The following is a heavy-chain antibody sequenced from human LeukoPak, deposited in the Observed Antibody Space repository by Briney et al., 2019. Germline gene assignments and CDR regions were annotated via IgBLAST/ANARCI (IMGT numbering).Heavy chain of an antibody. CDR2: ISGSGGST. Sequence: GGSLRLSCAASGFTFSGYGMSWVRQAPGKGLEWVSAISGSGGSTYYADSVKGRFTISRDNSKNTLYLQMNSLRAEDTAVYYCAKLGYDSSGYYHFDYWGQGTLVTVSS. CDR1: GFTFSGYG. CDR3: AKLGYDSSGYYHFDY. V-gene: IGHV3-23*01. J-gene: IGHJ4*02. D-gene: IGHD3-22*01.